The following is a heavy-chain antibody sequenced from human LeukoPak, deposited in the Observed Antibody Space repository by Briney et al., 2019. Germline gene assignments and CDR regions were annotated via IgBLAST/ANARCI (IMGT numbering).Heavy chain of an antibody. CDR1: GFTFSSYG. J-gene: IGHJ4*02. CDR3: ARDQGVGASFDY. V-gene: IGHV3-74*01. D-gene: IGHD1-26*01. CDR2: INGDGTST. Sequence: PGGTLRLSCAASGFTFSSYGMNWVRQAPGKGLVWVSRINGDGTSTNYADSVKGRFTISRDNAKNTLYLQMNSLRAEDTAVYYCARDQGVGASFDYWGQGTLLTVSS.